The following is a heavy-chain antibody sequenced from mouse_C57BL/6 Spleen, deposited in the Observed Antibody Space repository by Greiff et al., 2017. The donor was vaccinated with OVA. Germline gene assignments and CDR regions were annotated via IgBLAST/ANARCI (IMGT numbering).Heavy chain of an antibody. V-gene: IGHV1-54*01. CDR1: GYAFTNSL. D-gene: IGHD2-1*01. J-gene: IGHJ4*01. CDR2: INPGSGGT. CDR3: ARNGNYDAIDY. Sequence: QVQLQQSGAELVRPGTSVKVSCKASGYAFTNSLIEWVKQRPGQGLEWIGVINPGSGGTKYNEKFKGKATLTADKSSSTAYMQLSSLTSEDSAVYFCARNGNYDAIDYWGQGTSVTVSS.